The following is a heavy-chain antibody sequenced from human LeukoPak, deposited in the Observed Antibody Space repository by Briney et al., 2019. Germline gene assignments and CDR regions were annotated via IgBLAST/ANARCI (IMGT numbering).Heavy chain of an antibody. J-gene: IGHJ4*02. CDR3: ARAVAGGEAYYFDY. D-gene: IGHD6-19*01. Sequence: GASVKVSCKASGYIFTNYGISWVRQAPGQGLEWMGWINPNSGGTNYEQKFQGRVTMTRDTSISTAYMELSRLRSDDTAVYYCARAVAGGEAYYFDYWGQGTLVTVSS. CDR1: GYIFTNYG. CDR2: INPNSGGT. V-gene: IGHV1-2*02.